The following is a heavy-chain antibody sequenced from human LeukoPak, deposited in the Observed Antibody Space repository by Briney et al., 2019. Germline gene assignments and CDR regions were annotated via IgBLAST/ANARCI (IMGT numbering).Heavy chain of an antibody. J-gene: IGHJ4*02. CDR3: AREAVEGIVVALDY. Sequence: GGSLRLSCAASGFTFSSYAMSWVRQGPGKGREWVSVIYIRGGTYYAASVKGRFTISRDNSKTTLYLQMNSLRAEDTAVYYCAREAVEGIVVALDYWGQGTLVTVSS. D-gene: IGHD3-22*01. CDR2: IYIRGGT. CDR1: GFTFSSYA. V-gene: IGHV3-66*01.